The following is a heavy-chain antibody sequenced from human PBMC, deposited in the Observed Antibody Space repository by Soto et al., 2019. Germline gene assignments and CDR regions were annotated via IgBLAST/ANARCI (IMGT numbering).Heavy chain of an antibody. CDR2: IGIGSSTK. V-gene: IGHV3-48*01. CDR1: GFTFRNYG. Sequence: GGSLRLSCAASGFTFRNYGMNWVRQAPGKGLEWVSYIGIGSSTKYYADSVRGRFTISKDNSMNTVYLQMNSLRVEDTAVYFCARHDWLDPWGQGTLVTVSS. CDR3: ARHDWLDP. J-gene: IGHJ5*02.